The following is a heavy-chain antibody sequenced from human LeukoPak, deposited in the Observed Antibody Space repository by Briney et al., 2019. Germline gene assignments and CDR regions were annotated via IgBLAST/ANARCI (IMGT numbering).Heavy chain of an antibody. CDR1: GFTFSSYW. CDR3: GGQQLVLAVDY. Sequence: GGSLRLSCAASGFTFSSYWMSWVRQAPGKGLEWVANIKQDGSEKYYVDSVKGRFTISRDNAKNSLYLQMNSLRAEDTAVYYCGGQQLVLAVDYWGQGTLVTVSS. CDR2: IKQDGSEK. D-gene: IGHD6-13*01. J-gene: IGHJ4*02. V-gene: IGHV3-7*03.